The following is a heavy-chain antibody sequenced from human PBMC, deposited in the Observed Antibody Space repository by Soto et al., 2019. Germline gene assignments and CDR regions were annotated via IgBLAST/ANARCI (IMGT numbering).Heavy chain of an antibody. CDR3: ARDRPGDEGDVVDI. Sequence: EVQLVETGGGLIQPGGSLRLSCAASGLTVSSNYMNWVRQAPGKGLEWVSVLYSGGSTHYAGSVKGRFIISSDNSKNTLYLQINTLRAEDTAVYYSARDRPGDEGDVVDIWGHGTMVTVSS. CDR2: LYSGGST. D-gene: IGHD3-10*01. CDR1: GLTVSSNY. V-gene: IGHV3-53*02. J-gene: IGHJ3*02.